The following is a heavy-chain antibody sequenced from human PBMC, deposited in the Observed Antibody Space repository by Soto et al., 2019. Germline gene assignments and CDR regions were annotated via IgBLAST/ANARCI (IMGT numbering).Heavy chain of an antibody. D-gene: IGHD3-3*01. CDR3: ARGAIFGYWFDP. Sequence: PSETLSLTCTVSGGSISSGDYYWSWIRQPPGKRLEWIGYIYYSGSTYYNPSLKSRVTISVDTSKNQFSLKLSSVTAADTAVYYCARGAIFGYWFDPWGQGTLVTVSS. V-gene: IGHV4-30-4*01. J-gene: IGHJ5*02. CDR2: IYYSGST. CDR1: GGSISSGDYY.